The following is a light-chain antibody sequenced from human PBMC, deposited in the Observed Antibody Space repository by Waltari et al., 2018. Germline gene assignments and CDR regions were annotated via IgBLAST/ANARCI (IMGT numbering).Light chain of an antibody. CDR1: SSAVGGSNY. V-gene: IGLV2-14*01. J-gene: IGLJ1*01. CDR2: EVS. Sequence: QSAPTQPASVSGSPGPSITISCTGTSSAVGGSNYVSWYQHHPGNAPKLMIYEVSNRPSGVSTRFSGSKSGNTASLTISGLQAEDEADYHCSSYTSSNTYYVFGTGTKVTVL. CDR3: SSYTSSNTYYV.